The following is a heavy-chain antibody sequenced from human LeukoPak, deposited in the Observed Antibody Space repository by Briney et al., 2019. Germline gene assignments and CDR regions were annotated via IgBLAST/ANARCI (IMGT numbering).Heavy chain of an antibody. Sequence: SETLSLTCAVYGGSFSGYYWSWIRQPPGKGLEWIGEINHSGSTNYNPSLKSRVTISVDTSKNQFSLKLSSVTAADTAVYYCARVNYDILTGYYPEFDYWGQGTLVTVSS. CDR3: ARVNYDILTGYYPEFDY. CDR2: INHSGST. V-gene: IGHV4-34*01. D-gene: IGHD3-9*01. CDR1: GGSFSGYY. J-gene: IGHJ4*02.